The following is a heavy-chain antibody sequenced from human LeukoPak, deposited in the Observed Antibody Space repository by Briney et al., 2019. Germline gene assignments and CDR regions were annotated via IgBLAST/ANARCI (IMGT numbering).Heavy chain of an antibody. V-gene: IGHV3-23*01. J-gene: IGHJ6*02. Sequence: GGSLRLSCAASGFTFSTYAMSWVRQTPGRGLEWVSGVSGSGATTYYADSVQGRFTISRDNSKNTLYLQMSSLRAEDTAVYYCAKDAFKEESRYFYYGLDVWGQGTTVTVSS. CDR3: AKDAFKEESRYFYYGLDV. D-gene: IGHD3-10*01. CDR2: VSGSGATT. CDR1: GFTFSTYA.